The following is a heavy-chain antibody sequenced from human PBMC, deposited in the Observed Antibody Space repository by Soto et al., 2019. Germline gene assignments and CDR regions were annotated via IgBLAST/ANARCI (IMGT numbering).Heavy chain of an antibody. Sequence: GGSLRLSCAASGFTFRSHSMNWVRQAPGKGLEWVSYISSTSSTIYYADSVKGRFTISRDNAKNSLYLKMKRLSAEDTAVYYCARDSLPYCNTTSCYVKNYMDVWGKGTTVTVSS. D-gene: IGHD2-2*01. V-gene: IGHV3-48*01. J-gene: IGHJ6*03. CDR1: GFTFRSHS. CDR2: ISSTSSTI. CDR3: ARDSLPYCNTTSCYVKNYMDV.